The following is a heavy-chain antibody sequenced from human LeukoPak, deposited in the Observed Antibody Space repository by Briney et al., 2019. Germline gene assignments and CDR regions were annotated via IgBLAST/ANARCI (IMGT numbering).Heavy chain of an antibody. CDR1: GYTFTTNG. D-gene: IGHD6-6*01. J-gene: IGHJ4*02. Sequence: ASVKVSCKASGYTFTTNGISWVRQAPGQGLEWMGWISVYNSNTIYAQNFQGRVTMTTDSSTNTAYMELRSLRSDDTAVYYCVRDGSSSYRFDYWGQGTLITVSS. CDR3: VRDGSSSYRFDY. CDR2: ISVYNSNT. V-gene: IGHV1-18*01.